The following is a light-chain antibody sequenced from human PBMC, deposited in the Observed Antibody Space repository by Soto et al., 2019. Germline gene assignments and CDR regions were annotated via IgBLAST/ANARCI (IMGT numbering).Light chain of an antibody. CDR3: QHYNSYSEA. V-gene: IGKV1-5*03. J-gene: IGKJ1*01. CDR2: KTS. Sequence: DIQMTQSPSTLSASLGDRVTITCRASQSISTWLAWYQQKPGKAPNLLIYKTSSLESGVPSRFSGSGSGTEFTLTISSLQPDDFATYYCQHYNSYSEAFGQGTKVDI. CDR1: QSISTW.